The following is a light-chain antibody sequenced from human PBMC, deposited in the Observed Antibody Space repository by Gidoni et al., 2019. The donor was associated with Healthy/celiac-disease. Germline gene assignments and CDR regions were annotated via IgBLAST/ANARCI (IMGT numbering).Light chain of an antibody. V-gene: IGLV1-40*01. Sequence: QSVLTQPPSVSGAPGQRVTISFTGSSSNTGAGYDVHWYQQLPGTAPKLLIYGNSNRPSGVPDRFSGSKSGTSASLAITGLQAEDEADYYCQSYDSSLSGHVVFGGGTKLTVL. CDR1: SSNTGAGYD. CDR2: GNS. J-gene: IGLJ2*01. CDR3: QSYDSSLSGHVV.